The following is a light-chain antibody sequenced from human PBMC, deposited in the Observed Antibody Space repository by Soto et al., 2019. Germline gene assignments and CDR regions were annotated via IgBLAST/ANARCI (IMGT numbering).Light chain of an antibody. CDR2: AVN. J-gene: IGLJ1*01. Sequence: SALTQPAALSGYRGQSITISCTGSSSDIGAYDYVSWFQQHPGKAPKHMISAVNKRSSGVSNRLSGSRCVDTGSLTTSGFRVGDAGENFCFSFANTRSHVLGTGTKGTVL. CDR3: FSFANTRSHV. CDR1: SSDIGAYDY. V-gene: IGLV2-14*01.